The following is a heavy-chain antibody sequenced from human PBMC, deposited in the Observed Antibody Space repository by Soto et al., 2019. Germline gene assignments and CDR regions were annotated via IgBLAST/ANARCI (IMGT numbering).Heavy chain of an antibody. V-gene: IGHV4-30-4*01. J-gene: IGHJ5*02. CDR2: IYDSGST. D-gene: IGHD6-6*01. CDR3: ARESSSSEWFDP. CDR1: GGSVGSGEYY. Sequence: PSETLSLTCTVSGGSVGSGEYYYSWIRQPPGKGLEWIGYIYDSGSTYYNPSLKSRVTISVDTSKNQFSLKLSSVTAADTAVYYCARESSSSEWFDPWGQGTLVTVSS.